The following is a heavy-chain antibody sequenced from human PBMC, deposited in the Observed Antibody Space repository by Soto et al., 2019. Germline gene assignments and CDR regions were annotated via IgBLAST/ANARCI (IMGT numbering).Heavy chain of an antibody. Sequence: QVQLQESGPGLVRPSGTVSLTCAVSGGSISNGDWWSWVRQPAGKGLEWIGEIHHSGSTNYNPSLKSRVTRSVVPYQNLFSLTLNSVTSADTAFSYGARDQGSHPGDWGQGTLVSVSS. CDR3: ARDQGSHPGD. D-gene: IGHD6-13*01. J-gene: IGHJ4*02. V-gene: IGHV4-4*02. CDR2: IHHSGST. CDR1: GGSISNGDW.